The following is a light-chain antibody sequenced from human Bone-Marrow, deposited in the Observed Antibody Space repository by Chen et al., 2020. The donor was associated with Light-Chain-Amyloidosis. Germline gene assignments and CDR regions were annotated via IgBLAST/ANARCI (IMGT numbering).Light chain of an antibody. CDR3: CSYAGSGTWV. V-gene: IGLV2-23*01. CDR1: SSDVGSYKF. Sequence: QSALTQPASVSGSPGQSITISCTGTSSDVGSYKFVSWYPQQLGKAPKLMIYEDTKRPSGVSYHLDSSKSGNTASLTSSGLQAEDEADYYCCSYAGSGTWVFGGGTKLTVL. CDR2: EDT. J-gene: IGLJ2*01.